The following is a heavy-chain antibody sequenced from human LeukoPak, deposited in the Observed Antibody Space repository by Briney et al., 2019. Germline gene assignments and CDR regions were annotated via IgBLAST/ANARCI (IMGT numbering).Heavy chain of an antibody. D-gene: IGHD6-19*01. J-gene: IGHJ4*02. CDR2: IIPIFGTA. Sequence: GASVKVSCKASGGTFSSYAISWVRQAPGQGLEWMGGIIPIFGTANYAQKFQGRVTITADESTSTAYMELSSLRSEDTAVYYCAREALSEMHYSSGWYAHPYYFDYWGQGTLVTVSS. V-gene: IGHV1-69*13. CDR1: GGTFSSYA. CDR3: AREALSEMHYSSGWYAHPYYFDY.